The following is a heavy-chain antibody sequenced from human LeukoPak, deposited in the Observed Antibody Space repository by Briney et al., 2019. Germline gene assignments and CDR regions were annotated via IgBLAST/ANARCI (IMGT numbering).Heavy chain of an antibody. CDR2: IKSKADGETT. CDR3: TTDRGLTMIRGVFVS. V-gene: IGHV3-15*01. D-gene: IGHD3-10*01. Sequence: PGGSLRLSCAASGFTFTPAWMTWVRQAPGKGLEWVGRIKSKADGETTDYAAPVKGRFFMSRDDSKATLFLPMNYLETEDTAVYYCTTDRGLTMIRGVFVSWGQGTLVTVSS. J-gene: IGHJ4*02. CDR1: GFTFTPAW.